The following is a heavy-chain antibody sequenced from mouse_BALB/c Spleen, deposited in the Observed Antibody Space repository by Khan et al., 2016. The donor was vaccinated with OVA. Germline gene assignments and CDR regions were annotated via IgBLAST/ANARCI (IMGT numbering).Heavy chain of an antibody. V-gene: IGHV1-7*01. CDR1: GYTFTSYC. CDR2: INPCAGYT. CDR3: ARDRIDY. J-gene: IGHJ2*01. Sequence: VQLQQSGAELAKPGASVKMSCKASGYTFTSYCMHWVKQRLAQGLEWIGYINPCAGYTNYNPKFKDKATLTADKSSSPASMQLNSLTSADSAVYYCARDRIDYWGQGTTLTVSS.